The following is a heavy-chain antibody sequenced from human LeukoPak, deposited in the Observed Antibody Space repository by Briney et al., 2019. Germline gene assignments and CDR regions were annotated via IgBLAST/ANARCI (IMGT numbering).Heavy chain of an antibody. V-gene: IGHV3-48*03. CDR1: GFTFSSYE. Sequence: GGSLRLSCAASGFTFSSYEMNWVRQAPGKGLEWVSYISSSGSTIYYADSVKGRFTISRDNAKNSLYLQMNSLRAEDTAVYYCARRGAYSSRGVFDYWGQGTLVTVSS. J-gene: IGHJ4*02. CDR3: ARRGAYSSRGVFDY. CDR2: ISSSGSTI. D-gene: IGHD6-13*01.